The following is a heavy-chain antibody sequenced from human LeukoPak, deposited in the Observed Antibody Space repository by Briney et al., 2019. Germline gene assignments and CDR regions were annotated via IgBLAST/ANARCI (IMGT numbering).Heavy chain of an antibody. CDR2: IDAAGDT. V-gene: IGHV3-13*01. CDR1: GFTFSNYD. Sequence: GGSLRLSCAASGFTFSNYDMHWVRQTTGKGLEWVSAIDAAGDTYYAGSVKGRFTISRENAKNSLYLQMNSLRAGDTAVYYCARGGMGATYLLIWGQGTMVTVSS. D-gene: IGHD1-26*01. J-gene: IGHJ3*02. CDR3: ARGGMGATYLLI.